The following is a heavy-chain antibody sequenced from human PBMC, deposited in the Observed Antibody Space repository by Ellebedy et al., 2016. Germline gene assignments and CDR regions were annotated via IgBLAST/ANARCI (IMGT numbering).Heavy chain of an antibody. J-gene: IGHJ4*02. D-gene: IGHD4-17*01. Sequence: GGSLRLXCAVSGFPFSKFLMSWVRQAPGKGLEWVSTISVRGDSAFSADSVRGRFTISRDNSRYTLYLQMDSLTAADTAVYYCYYGHYSGFWGQGTLVTVSS. CDR2: ISVRGDSA. CDR3: YYGHYSGF. V-gene: IGHV3-23*01. CDR1: GFPFSKFL.